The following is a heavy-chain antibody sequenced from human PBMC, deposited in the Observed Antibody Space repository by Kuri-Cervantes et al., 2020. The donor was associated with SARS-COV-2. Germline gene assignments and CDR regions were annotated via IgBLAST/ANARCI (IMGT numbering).Heavy chain of an antibody. CDR1: GGSFSGYY. V-gene: IGHV4-34*01. D-gene: IGHD3-10*01. CDR3: ARIVAGRITMVQGGQSWFDP. Sequence: SQTLSLTCAVYGGSFSGYYWSWIRQPPGKGLEWIGSIYYSGSTYYNPSLKSRVTISVDTSKNQFSLKLSSVTAADTAVYYCARIVAGRITMVQGGQSWFDPWGQGTLVTVSS. J-gene: IGHJ5*02. CDR2: IYYSGST.